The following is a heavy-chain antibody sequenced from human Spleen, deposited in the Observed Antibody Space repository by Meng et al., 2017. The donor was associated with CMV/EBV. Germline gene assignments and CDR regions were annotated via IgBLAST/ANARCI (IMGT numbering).Heavy chain of an antibody. CDR1: GFTFSSYW. V-gene: IGHV3-7*01. D-gene: IGHD1-7*01. J-gene: IGHJ6*02. CDR2: IKQDGSEK. Sequence: GESLKISCAASGFTFSSYWMSWVRQAPGKGLEWVANIKQDGSEKYYVDSVKGRFTISRDNAKNSLYLQMNSLRAEDTAVYYCARGVSTGTTGIYYYYGMDVWGQGTTVTVS. CDR3: ARGVSTGTTGIYYYYGMDV.